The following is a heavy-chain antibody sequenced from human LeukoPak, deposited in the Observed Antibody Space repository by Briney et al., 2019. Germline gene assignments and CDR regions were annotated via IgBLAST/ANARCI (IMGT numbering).Heavy chain of an antibody. J-gene: IGHJ4*01. V-gene: IGHV3-7*01. D-gene: IGHD6-13*01. CDR2: IKQDGGEK. Sequence: GGSLRLSCAVSGFTFSDYWMNWVRQAPGKGLEWVASIKQDGGEKSYVDSVKGRFTISRDNPKNSLYLQTSSLRAEDTAVYYCARDGTAAGLYFDLWGQGTLVTVSS. CDR1: GFTFSDYW. CDR3: ARDGTAAGLYFDL.